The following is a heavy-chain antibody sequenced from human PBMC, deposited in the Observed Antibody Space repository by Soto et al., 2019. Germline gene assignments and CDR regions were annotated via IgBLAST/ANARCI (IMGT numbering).Heavy chain of an antibody. V-gene: IGHV4-38-2*02. CDR1: GFAISRGYY. J-gene: IGHJ4*02. D-gene: IGHD1-1*01. CDR3: AREKVGTTFFDN. Sequence: SETLSLTCSVSGFAISRGYYWSWVRQPPGKGLEWIGSIYPSVSSYHNPSLAARLRLSIDTSKNQFTLNLTSVTAADTALYFCAREKVGTTFFDNWGQGIQVTVSS. CDR2: IYPSVSS.